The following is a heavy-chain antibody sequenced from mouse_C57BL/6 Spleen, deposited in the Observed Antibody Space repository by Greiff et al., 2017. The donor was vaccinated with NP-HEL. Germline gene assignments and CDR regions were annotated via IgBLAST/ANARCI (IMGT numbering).Heavy chain of an antibody. Sequence: VQLQQSGAELVKPGASVKMSCKASGYTFTSYWITWVKQRPGQGLEWIGDIYPGSGSTNYNEKFKSKATLTVDTSSSTAYMQLSSLTSEDSAVYYFARGVTTVVVLHWYFDVWGTGTTVTVSS. D-gene: IGHD1-1*01. CDR3: ARGVTTVVVLHWYFDV. J-gene: IGHJ1*03. CDR1: GYTFTSYW. V-gene: IGHV1-55*01. CDR2: IYPGSGST.